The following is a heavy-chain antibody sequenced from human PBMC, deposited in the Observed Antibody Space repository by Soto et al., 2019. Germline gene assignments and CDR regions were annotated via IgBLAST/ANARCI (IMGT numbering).Heavy chain of an antibody. CDR3: ASNLMGSGYQYYFDY. Sequence: PSETLSLTCTVSGGSISSYYWSWVRQPPGKGLEWIGEIHHSGSTYDNPSLKSRVTMSVDTSKNQFSLKLSSVTAADTAVYYCASNLMGSGYQYYFDYWGQGTLVTVSS. J-gene: IGHJ4*02. D-gene: IGHD3-22*01. CDR1: GGSISSYY. V-gene: IGHV4-59*01. CDR2: IHHSGST.